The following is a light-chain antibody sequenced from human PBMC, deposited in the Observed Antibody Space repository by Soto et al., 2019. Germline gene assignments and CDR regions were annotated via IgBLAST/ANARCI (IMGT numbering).Light chain of an antibody. CDR1: SSDVGGYNY. V-gene: IGLV2-8*01. J-gene: IGLJ3*02. CDR2: EVS. Sequence: QSAPTQPPSASGSPGQSVTISCTGTSSDVGGYNYVSWYQQHPGKAPKLIIYEVSKRPSGVPDRFSASKSGNTASLTVSGLQAEDEADYYCSSYAGSNTWVFGGGTKVTVL. CDR3: SSYAGSNTWV.